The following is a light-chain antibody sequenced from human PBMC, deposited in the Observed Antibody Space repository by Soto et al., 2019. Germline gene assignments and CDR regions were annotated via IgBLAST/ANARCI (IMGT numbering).Light chain of an antibody. Sequence: EIVMTQSPATLSVSPGERATLSCRASQSIRGHLAWYQQKPGQAPRLLIYGASTRATGIPARFSASGSGTEFTLTISSLQSEDFAVYYCQQYDYWWTXGQGTKVDIK. CDR2: GAS. J-gene: IGKJ1*01. V-gene: IGKV3-15*01. CDR1: QSIRGH. CDR3: QQYDYWWT.